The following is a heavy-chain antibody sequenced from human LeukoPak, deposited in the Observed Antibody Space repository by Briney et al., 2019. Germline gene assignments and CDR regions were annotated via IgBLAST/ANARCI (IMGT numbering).Heavy chain of an antibody. CDR3: AKGPTYDSLPYYFDY. CDR2: ISSNGGST. CDR1: GFTISYYA. D-gene: IGHD3-22*01. J-gene: IGHJ4*02. Sequence: PGGSLRLSCSASGFTISYYAMHWVRQAAGKGLEFVSGISSNGGSTYYADSLKGRFTVSRDNSNNTLYLQMSSLRAEDTAIYYCAKGPTYDSLPYYFDYWGQGTLVTVSS. V-gene: IGHV3-64D*09.